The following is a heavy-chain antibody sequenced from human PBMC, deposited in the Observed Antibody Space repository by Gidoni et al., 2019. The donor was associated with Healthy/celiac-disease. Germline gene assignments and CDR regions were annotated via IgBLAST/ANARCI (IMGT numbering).Heavy chain of an antibody. J-gene: IGHJ4*02. V-gene: IGHV3-23*01. CDR3: AKPPYYYDSSAY. D-gene: IGHD3-22*01. Sequence: EVQLLESGGGLVQPGGSLRLSCAASGFPFSSYAMSWVRQAPGKGLEWVSAISGSGGSTYYADSVKGRFTISRDNSKNTLYLQMNSLRAEDTAVYYCAKPPYYYDSSAYWGQGTLVTVSS. CDR2: ISGSGGST. CDR1: GFPFSSYA.